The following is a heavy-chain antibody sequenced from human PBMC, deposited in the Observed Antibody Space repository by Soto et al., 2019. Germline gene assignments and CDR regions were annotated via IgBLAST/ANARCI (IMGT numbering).Heavy chain of an antibody. CDR2: IFYSGST. Sequence: QVQLQESGPGLVKPSQSLSLTCTDSGGSITSDDYYWSWIRQPPGRGLEWIGYIFYSGSTHYNPSLKSRFIISLDTSKKQVSLKLSSVTAADTAVYYCASANCGGDCSYRHDRYYFESWGQGTLVTVSS. V-gene: IGHV4-30-4*01. J-gene: IGHJ4*02. CDR3: ASANCGGDCSYRHDRYYFES. D-gene: IGHD2-21*02. CDR1: GGSITSDDYY.